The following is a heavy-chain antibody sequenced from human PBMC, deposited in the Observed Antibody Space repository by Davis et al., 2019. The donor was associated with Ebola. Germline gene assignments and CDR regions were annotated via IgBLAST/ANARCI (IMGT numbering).Heavy chain of an antibody. CDR2: VSYDGNNK. CDR1: GFTFSNYA. J-gene: IGHJ4*02. Sequence: GGSLRLSCATSGFTFSNYAIHWVRQAPGKGLEWVAIVSYDGNNKFYADSMKGRFTISRDNAKNSLYLQMNSLRAEDTAVYYCARDWDSSSSGGDYWGQGTLVTVSS. V-gene: IGHV3-30*07. CDR3: ARDWDSSSSGGDY. D-gene: IGHD6-6*01.